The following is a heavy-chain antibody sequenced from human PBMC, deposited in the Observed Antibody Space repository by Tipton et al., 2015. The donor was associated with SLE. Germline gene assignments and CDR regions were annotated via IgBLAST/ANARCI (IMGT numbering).Heavy chain of an antibody. V-gene: IGHV4-59*01. CDR3: ARGLVNWNYFDY. CDR2: IFYSGRT. J-gene: IGHJ4*02. D-gene: IGHD1-20*01. Sequence: TLSLTCTVSGGSISSYYWNWIRQPPGKGLEWIGYIFYSGRTNYNPSLKSRVTISVDTSKNQFSLKLSSVTAADTAVYYCARGLVNWNYFDYWGQGTLVTVSS. CDR1: GGSISSYY.